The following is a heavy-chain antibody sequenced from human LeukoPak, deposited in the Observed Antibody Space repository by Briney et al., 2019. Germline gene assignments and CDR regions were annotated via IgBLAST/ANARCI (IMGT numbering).Heavy chain of an antibody. D-gene: IGHD6-19*01. CDR2: ITSRSTT. Sequence: PGGSLRLSCAASGFIFSHYGMNWVRQAPGKGLEWVSGITSRSTTYYADSVKGRFTISRDNSKNMLYLQMNSLGTEDTAVYYCAKDRWGAVASFDYWGQGTLVTVSS. V-gene: IGHV3-NL1*01. CDR3: AKDRWGAVASFDY. J-gene: IGHJ4*02. CDR1: GFIFSHYG.